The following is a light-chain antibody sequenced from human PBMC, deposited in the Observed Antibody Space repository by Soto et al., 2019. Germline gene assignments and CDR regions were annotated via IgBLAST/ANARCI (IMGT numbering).Light chain of an antibody. V-gene: IGLV2-23*02. CDR1: SSDDASYNL. Sequence: QSVLTQPASASGSHGQSLTISCTGISSDDASYNLVSWYQQHPGKAPKLMIYEVSKRPSGVSNRFSGSKSGNTASLTISGLQAEDESDYYCCSYAGSSYVFGTGTKVTVL. J-gene: IGLJ1*01. CDR2: EVS. CDR3: CSYAGSSYV.